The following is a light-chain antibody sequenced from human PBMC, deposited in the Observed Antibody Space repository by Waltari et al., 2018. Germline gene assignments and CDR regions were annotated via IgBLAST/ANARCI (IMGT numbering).Light chain of an antibody. CDR2: GAS. J-gene: IGKJ5*01. V-gene: IGKV3-15*01. CDR3: QQYNNWPIT. CDR1: QSVSSN. Sequence: EIVMTQSPATLSVSPGERATLSCRASQSVSSNLTWYQQKPGQAPRLPIDGASTRATGIPARFSGSGSGTEFTLTISSLQSEDFAVYYCQQYNNWPITFGQGTRLEIK.